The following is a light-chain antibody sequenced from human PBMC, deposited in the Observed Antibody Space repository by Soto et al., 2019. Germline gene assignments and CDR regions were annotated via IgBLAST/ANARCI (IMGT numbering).Light chain of an antibody. CDR1: QSVSSN. Sequence: EIVMTQSPATLSVSPGERVTLSCRASQSVSSNLAWYQQKPGQAPRLLIYGASTRATGIPARFSGSWSGTEFNLTISSLQSEDFAVYYCQQYNKWPPWTFGQGTKVEIK. CDR2: GAS. CDR3: QQYNKWPPWT. J-gene: IGKJ1*01. V-gene: IGKV3-15*01.